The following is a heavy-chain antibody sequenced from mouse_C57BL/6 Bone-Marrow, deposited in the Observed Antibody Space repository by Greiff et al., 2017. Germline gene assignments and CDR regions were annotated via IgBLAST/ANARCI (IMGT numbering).Heavy chain of an antibody. CDR1: GFTFSSYA. Sequence: DVMLVESGGGLVKPGGSLKLSCAASGFTFSSYAMSWVRQTPEKRLEWVATISDGGSYTYYPDNVKGRFTISRDNAKNNLYLQMSHLKSEDTAMYYCARERLDYFDYWGQGTTLTVSS. CDR3: ARERLDYFDY. J-gene: IGHJ2*01. V-gene: IGHV5-4*01. CDR2: ISDGGSYT. D-gene: IGHD2-4*01.